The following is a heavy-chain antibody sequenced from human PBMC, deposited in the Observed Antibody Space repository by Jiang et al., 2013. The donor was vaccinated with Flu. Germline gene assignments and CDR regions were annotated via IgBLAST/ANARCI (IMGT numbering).Heavy chain of an antibody. V-gene: IGHV6-1*01. CDR1: GDSVSSNSAT. J-gene: IGHJ4*02. CDR3: ARMISVAADY. CDR2: TYYRSKWSY. Sequence: QTLSLTCAISGDSVSSNSATWNWIRQSPPRGLEWLGRTYYRSKWSYDYSPSLKGRLTITPDTSKNQFSLQMTSMSPEDTAVYYCARMISVAADYWGQGSLVTVSS. D-gene: IGHD3-22*01.